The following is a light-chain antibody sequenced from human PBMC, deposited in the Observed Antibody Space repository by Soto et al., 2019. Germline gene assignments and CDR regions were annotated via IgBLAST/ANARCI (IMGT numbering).Light chain of an antibody. V-gene: IGLV2-14*01. J-gene: IGLJ1*01. Sequence: QSALTQPASVSGSPGQSITISCTGTSSDVGGYNYVSWYQQHPDKAPKLMIYEVSNRPSAVSNRFSGSKSGNTASLTISGLQAEDEADYYCSSYRSTSNYVFGSGTKVTVL. CDR2: EVS. CDR1: SSDVGGYNY. CDR3: SSYRSTSNYV.